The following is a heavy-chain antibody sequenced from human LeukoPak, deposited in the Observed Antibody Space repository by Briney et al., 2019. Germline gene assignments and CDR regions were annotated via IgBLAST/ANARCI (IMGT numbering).Heavy chain of an antibody. CDR1: GFTFDDYA. V-gene: IGHV3-43*02. J-gene: IGHJ6*02. Sequence: PGGSLSLSCAASGFTFDDYAVHWVRQAPGKGLEWVSLISGDGGSTYYADSVKGRFTISRDNSKNSLYLQMNSLRTEDTALYCCAKHIRWGRGSSWYTPHYYYYGMDVWGQGTTVTVSS. CDR3: AKHIRWGRGSSWYTPHYYYYGMDV. CDR2: ISGDGGST. D-gene: IGHD6-13*01.